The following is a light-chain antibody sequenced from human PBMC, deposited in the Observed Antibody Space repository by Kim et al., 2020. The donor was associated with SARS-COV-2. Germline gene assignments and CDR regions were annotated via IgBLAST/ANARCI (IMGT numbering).Light chain of an antibody. CDR1: SNSVGYQG. Sequence: QAGLTQPPSVSKGLRQTATLTCTGDSNSVGYQGAAWLQQHQGHPPKLLSYRKNNRPSGISERFSASRSGNTASLTITGLQPGDEADYYCSAWDNSLGAWVFGGGTKLTVL. V-gene: IGLV10-54*01. CDR2: RKN. CDR3: SAWDNSLGAWV. J-gene: IGLJ3*02.